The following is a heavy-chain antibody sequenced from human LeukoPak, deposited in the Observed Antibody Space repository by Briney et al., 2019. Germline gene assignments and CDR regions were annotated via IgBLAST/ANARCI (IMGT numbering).Heavy chain of an antibody. Sequence: GGSLRLSCAASGFTFDDYGMSWVRQAPGKGLEWVSSINWNGGSTGYADSVKGRFTISRDNAKNSLYLQMNSLRAEDTALYHCARPMGNYYDNQWGAFDIWGQGTMVTVSS. CDR2: INWNGGST. D-gene: IGHD3-22*01. J-gene: IGHJ3*02. CDR3: ARPMGNYYDNQWGAFDI. V-gene: IGHV3-20*01. CDR1: GFTFDDYG.